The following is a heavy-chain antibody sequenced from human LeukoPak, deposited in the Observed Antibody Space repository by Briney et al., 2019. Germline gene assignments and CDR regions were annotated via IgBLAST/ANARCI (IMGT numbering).Heavy chain of an antibody. CDR1: GGSISTNNYY. CDR3: ARPFGTSSGFDY. CDR2: LSYTGSS. V-gene: IGHV4-39*01. Sequence: PSETLSLTCTVSGGSISTNNYYWGWIRQPPGKGLEWIGGLSYTGSSYYNPSLKSPVTISGDTSKNQFSLKVRSVTAADTAVYYCARPFGTSSGFDYWGRGILVTVSS. D-gene: IGHD6-6*01. J-gene: IGHJ4*02.